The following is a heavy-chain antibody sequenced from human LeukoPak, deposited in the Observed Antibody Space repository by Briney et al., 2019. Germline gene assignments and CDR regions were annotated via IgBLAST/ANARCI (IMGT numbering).Heavy chain of an antibody. CDR3: AGRSGGGNWFDP. CDR2: ISSSRGYI. J-gene: IGHJ5*02. Sequence: GGSLRLSCAASGFTFSSYIMNWVRQAPGKGLEWVSSISSSRGYIYYADSVKGRFTISRDNAKNSLHLQMNSLRAEDTAVYYCAGRSGGGNWFDPWGQGTLVTVSS. CDR1: GFTFSSYI. V-gene: IGHV3-21*01. D-gene: IGHD3-16*01.